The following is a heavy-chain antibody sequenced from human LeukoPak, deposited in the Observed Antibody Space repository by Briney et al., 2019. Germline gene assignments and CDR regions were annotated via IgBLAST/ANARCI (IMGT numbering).Heavy chain of an antibody. J-gene: IGHJ6*02. CDR3: ARGSYCSSTSCYGYGMDV. D-gene: IGHD2-2*01. CDR1: GGSVSSGSYY. Sequence: SETLSLTCTVSGGSVSSGSYYWSWIRQPPGKGLEWIGYIYYSGSTTYNPSLKSRLTISVDTSKNHFSLRLSSVTAADTAVYYCARGSYCSSTSCYGYGMDVWGQGTTVTVSS. V-gene: IGHV4-61*03. CDR2: IYYSGST.